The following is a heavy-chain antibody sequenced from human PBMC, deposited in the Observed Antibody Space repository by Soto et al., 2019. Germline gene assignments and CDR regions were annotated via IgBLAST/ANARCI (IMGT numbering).Heavy chain of an antibody. V-gene: IGHV4-59*01. J-gene: IGHJ4*02. CDR1: GGSISSYY. CDR3: AGLYGSATSLFDY. Sequence: QVQLQESGPGLVKPSETLSLTCTVSGGSISSYYWSWIRQPPGKGLEWIGYIYYSGSTNYNPSLTSLVXXSXHXXTNQFSRKLSSVTAADTAVYYCAGLYGSATSLFDYWGQGTLVTVSS. CDR2: IYYSGST. D-gene: IGHD3-10*01.